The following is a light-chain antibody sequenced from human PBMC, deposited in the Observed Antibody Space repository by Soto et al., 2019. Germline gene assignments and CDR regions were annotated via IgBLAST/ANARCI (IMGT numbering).Light chain of an antibody. CDR1: QRVTNW. CDR2: KAS. Sequence: DIQMTQSPSTLSASLGVRVTIICRASQRVTNWMAWYQQKPEKAPKLLIYKASNLESGVPSRFSGSGSGTEFTLTISSLQPHDFATYYCQQYNSYWMFGQGTKV. J-gene: IGKJ1*01. V-gene: IGKV1-5*03. CDR3: QQYNSYWM.